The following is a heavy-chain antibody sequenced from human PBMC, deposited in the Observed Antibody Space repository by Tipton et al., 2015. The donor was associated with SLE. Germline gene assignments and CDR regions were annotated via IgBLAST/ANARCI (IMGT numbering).Heavy chain of an antibody. J-gene: IGHJ6*03. V-gene: IGHV4-34*01. CDR3: ARGVWWLPPDYYYYMDV. CDR1: GGSFSGYY. D-gene: IGHD2-15*01. Sequence: TLSLTCAVYGGSFSGYYWSWIRQPPGKGLEWIGEINHSGSTNYNPSLKSRITISVDTSKNQFSLRLSSVTAADTAVYYCARGVWWLPPDYYYYMDVWGKGTTVTVSS. CDR2: INHSGST.